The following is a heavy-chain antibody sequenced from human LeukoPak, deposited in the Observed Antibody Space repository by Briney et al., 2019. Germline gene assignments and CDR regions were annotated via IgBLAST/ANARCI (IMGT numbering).Heavy chain of an antibody. CDR1: GYSFTGYY. J-gene: IGHJ4*02. V-gene: IGHV1-2*02. CDR2: INPNSGGT. CDR3: ARVPSFADYYFDY. Sequence: GASVKVSCKASGYSFTGYYMHWVRQAPGQGLEWMGWINPNSGGTNYAQKFQGRVTMTRDTSISTAYMELSRLRSDDTAVYYCARVPSFADYYFDYWGQGTLVTVSS.